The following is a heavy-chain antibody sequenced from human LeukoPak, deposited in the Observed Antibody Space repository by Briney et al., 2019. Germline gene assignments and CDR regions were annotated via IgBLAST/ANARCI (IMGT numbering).Heavy chain of an antibody. CDR1: GFTFSSYA. J-gene: IGHJ4*02. CDR3: AKDGYYESSGYGGFDY. CDR2: ISGSGGST. V-gene: IGHV3-23*01. Sequence: GGSLRLSCAASGFTFSSYAMSWVRQAPGKGLEWVSAISGSGGSTYYADSVKGRFTISRDNSKNTLFLQMNSLRAEDTAVHYCAKDGYYESSGYGGFDYWGQGTLVTVSS. D-gene: IGHD3-22*01.